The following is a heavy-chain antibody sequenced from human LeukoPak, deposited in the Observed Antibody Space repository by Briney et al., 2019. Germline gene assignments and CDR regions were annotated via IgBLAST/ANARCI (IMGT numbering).Heavy chain of an antibody. CDR2: ISTQSGNT. CDR1: GYTLTSYG. D-gene: IGHD4-17*01. CDR3: VRGAYGDK. Sequence: ASVKVSCEASGYTLTSYGINWMRQAPGQGLEWMGWISTQSGNTNYAQKVQGRLTLTTDRSTNTAYMELRSLRSDDTAVYYCVRGAYGDKWGQGTMVTVSS. J-gene: IGHJ4*02. V-gene: IGHV1-18*01.